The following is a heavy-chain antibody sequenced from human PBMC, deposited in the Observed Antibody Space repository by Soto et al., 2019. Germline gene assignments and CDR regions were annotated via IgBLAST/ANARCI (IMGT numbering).Heavy chain of an antibody. CDR2: TRNKASSYTT. CDR3: AREGSSSGPDYEY. Sequence: EVQLVESGGGLVQPGGSLRLYCAASGFSFSDYYINWVRQAPGKGLEWVGRTRNKASSYTTDYAAFVKGRFTISRDDSKNLIYLQMNSLKTEDTAVYYCAREGSSSGPDYEYWGQGTLVTGSS. J-gene: IGHJ4*02. D-gene: IGHD3-22*01. V-gene: IGHV3-72*01. CDR1: GFSFSDYY.